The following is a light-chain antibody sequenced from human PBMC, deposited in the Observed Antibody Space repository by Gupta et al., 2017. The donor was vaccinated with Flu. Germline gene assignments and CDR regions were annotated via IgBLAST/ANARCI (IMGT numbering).Light chain of an antibody. V-gene: IGLV1-44*01. CDR1: DSNIGSNI. Sequence: SLLTHPPSASGTPGPRVTISCSGSDSNIGSNIVNWYQQVPGTAPKLLMYTNNQRPSGVPDRFSGSKAGTSDSRAISGLQSEDEAEDGCEEWADSRKGVVFGGGTKLTVL. J-gene: IGLJ2*01. CDR3: EEWADSRKGVV. CDR2: TNN.